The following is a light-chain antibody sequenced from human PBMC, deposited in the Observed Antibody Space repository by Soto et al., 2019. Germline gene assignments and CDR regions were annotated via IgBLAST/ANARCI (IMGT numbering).Light chain of an antibody. CDR2: DVS. CDR1: SSDVGGYNY. Sequence: QSALTQPASVYGSPGQSITISCTGTSSDVGGYNYVSWYQQHPGKAPKLMIYDVSNRPSGVSNRFSGSKSGNTASLTISGLQADDEADYYCSSSTSSSTGVFGGGTKLTVL. J-gene: IGLJ2*01. CDR3: SSSTSSSTGV. V-gene: IGLV2-14*01.